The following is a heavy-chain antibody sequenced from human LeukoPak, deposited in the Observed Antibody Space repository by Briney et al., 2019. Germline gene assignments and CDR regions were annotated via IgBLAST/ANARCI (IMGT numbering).Heavy chain of an antibody. D-gene: IGHD2-15*01. J-gene: IGHJ4*02. CDR3: ARDFRSPLAAD. V-gene: IGHV3-30*04. CDR1: GFTFSSYA. CDR2: ISYDGSNK. Sequence: GGSLRPSCAASGFTFSSYAMHWVRQAPGKGLEWVAVISYDGSNKYYADSVKGRFTISRDNSKNTLYLQMNSLRAEDTAVYYCARDFRSPLAADWGQGTLVTVSS.